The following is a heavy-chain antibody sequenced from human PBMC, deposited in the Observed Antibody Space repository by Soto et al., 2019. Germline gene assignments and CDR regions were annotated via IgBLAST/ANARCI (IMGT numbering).Heavy chain of an antibody. Sequence: GGSLRLSFAASGFTFSSYAMPWVRQAPGKGLEWVAVISYDGSNKYYADSVKGRFTISRDNSKNTLYLQMNSLRAEDTAVYYCAAAYYNFWSGYSPRFDYWGQGTLVTVSS. D-gene: IGHD3-3*01. CDR1: GFTFSSYA. V-gene: IGHV3-30-3*01. CDR2: ISYDGSNK. CDR3: AAAYYNFWSGYSPRFDY. J-gene: IGHJ4*02.